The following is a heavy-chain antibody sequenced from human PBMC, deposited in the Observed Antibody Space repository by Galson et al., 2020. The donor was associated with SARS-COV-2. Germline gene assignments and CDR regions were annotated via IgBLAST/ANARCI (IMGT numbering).Heavy chain of an antibody. CDR1: GGSISSSSYY. J-gene: IGHJ4*02. CDR2: IYYSGST. V-gene: IGHV4-39*07. Sequence: SETLSLTCTVSGGSISSSSYYWGWIRQPPGKGLEWIGSIYYSGSTYYNPSLKSRVTISVDTSKNQFSLKLSSVTAADTAVYYCARDGVDRPYSSGWYPYYDSSGYLGYWGQGTLVTVSS. CDR3: ARDGVDRPYSSGWYPYYDSSGYLGY. D-gene: IGHD3-22*01.